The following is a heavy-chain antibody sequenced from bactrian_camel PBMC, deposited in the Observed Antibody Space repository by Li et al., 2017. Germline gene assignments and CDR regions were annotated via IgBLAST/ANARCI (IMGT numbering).Heavy chain of an antibody. D-gene: IGHD1*01. J-gene: IGHJ4*01. V-gene: IGHV3S1*01. CDR1: GYTYNRNC. CDR3: AAAYTCWNFYSLLRASTYSS. CDR2: IYTGSGNT. Sequence: HVQLVESGGGSVQAGGSLRLSCAASGYTYNRNCMAWFRQAPGKEREGVARIYTGSGNTYYADSVKGRFTISQDNAKNTVYLQMNSLKPEDTAMYYCAAAYTCWNFYSLLRASTYSSWGHGTQVTAS.